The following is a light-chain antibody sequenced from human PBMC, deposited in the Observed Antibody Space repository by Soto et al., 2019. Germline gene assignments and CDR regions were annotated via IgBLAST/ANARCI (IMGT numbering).Light chain of an antibody. V-gene: IGLV2-14*01. Sequence: QSVLTQPASASGSPGQSITISCTGTSSDVGGYNYVSWYQHHPGKAPKLMIYEVSNRPSGVSNRFSGSKSGNTASLTISGLQAEDEADYYCSSYTSSGTLVFGGGTKLTVL. CDR3: SSYTSSGTLV. J-gene: IGLJ2*01. CDR2: EVS. CDR1: SSDVGGYNY.